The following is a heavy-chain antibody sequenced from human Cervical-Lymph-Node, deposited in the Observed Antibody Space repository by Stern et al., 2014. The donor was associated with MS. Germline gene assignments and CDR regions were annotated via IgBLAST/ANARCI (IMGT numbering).Heavy chain of an antibody. CDR1: GYIFTNFA. J-gene: IGHJ3*01. Sequence: QVQLVQSGSELKRPGASMKISCEASGYIFTNFAINWVRQAPGQGLAWMGWINTDTGTPTYAQGFTGRFVFSLDTSVSTAYLQISSLKTEDTAVYYCARDPEDFDAFDVWGQGTMVTVSS. V-gene: IGHV7-4-1*02. CDR2: INTDTGTP. CDR3: ARDPEDFDAFDV.